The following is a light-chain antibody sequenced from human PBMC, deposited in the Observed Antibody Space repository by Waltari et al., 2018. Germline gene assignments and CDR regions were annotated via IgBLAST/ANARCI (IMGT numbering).Light chain of an antibody. CDR2: GAS. CDR1: QRVSSSY. CDR3: QQYGSSSYT. Sequence: EIVLTQSPGTLSLSPGERATLSCRASQRVSSSYLAWYQQKPGQAPRLLIYGASSRATGIPDRFSGSGSGTDFILTISRLEPEDFAVYYCQQYGSSSYTFGQGTKLEIK. J-gene: IGKJ2*01. V-gene: IGKV3-20*01.